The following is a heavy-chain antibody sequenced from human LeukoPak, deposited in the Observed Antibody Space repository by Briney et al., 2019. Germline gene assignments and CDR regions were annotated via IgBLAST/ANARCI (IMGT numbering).Heavy chain of an antibody. CDR1: GYTFTSYY. Sequence: GASVKVSCKASGYTFTSYYMHWVRQAPGQGLEWMGIINPSGGSTSYAQKFQGRVTMTRDTSTSTVYMELSSLRSEDTAVYYCARDPPRIAAAGGLDYYYYYGMDVWGKGTTVTVSS. V-gene: IGHV1-46*01. D-gene: IGHD6-13*01. CDR2: INPSGGST. CDR3: ARDPPRIAAAGGLDYYYYYGMDV. J-gene: IGHJ6*04.